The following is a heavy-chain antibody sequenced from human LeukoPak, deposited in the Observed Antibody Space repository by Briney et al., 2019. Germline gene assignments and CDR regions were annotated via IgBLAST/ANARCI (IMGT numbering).Heavy chain of an antibody. CDR3: AKVAGDYYYMDV. D-gene: IGHD3-10*01. CDR2: IRYDGSNK. J-gene: IGHJ6*03. CDR1: GFTFSSYG. V-gene: IGHV3-30*02. Sequence: PGGSLRLSCAASGFTFSSYGMHWVRQAPGKGLEWVAFIRYDGSNKYYADSVKGRFTISRDNSKNTLYLQMNSLKAEDTAVYYCAKVAGDYYYMDVWGKGTTVTVSS.